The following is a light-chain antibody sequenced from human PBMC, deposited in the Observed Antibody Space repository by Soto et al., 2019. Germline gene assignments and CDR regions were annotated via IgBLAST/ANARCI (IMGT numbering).Light chain of an antibody. J-gene: IGKJ2*01. V-gene: IGKV1-39*01. Sequence: DIQMTQSPSSLSASVGDRVTITCRASQNIDTYLNWYLQKPGTAPKLLIYAASSLQSGVPSRFSGSGSGTDFTLTISSLQPEDFATYHCQQSYSTPYTFGQGTKLEIK. CDR2: AAS. CDR1: QNIDTY. CDR3: QQSYSTPYT.